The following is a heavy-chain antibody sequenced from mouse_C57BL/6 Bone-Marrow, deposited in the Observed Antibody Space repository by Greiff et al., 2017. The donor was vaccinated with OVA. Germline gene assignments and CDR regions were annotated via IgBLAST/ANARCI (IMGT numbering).Heavy chain of an antibody. CDR2: IEEGSGST. CDR1: GYTFTSYW. D-gene: IGHD1-1*01. J-gene: IGHJ2*01. Sequence: QVQLKQPGAELVKPGASVKMSCKASGYTFTSYWINWGKKRPGQGLEWSGDIEEGSGSTNYNEKYKKKATVTVNTTTSTAYKQFRSLRSEDSAVYCGARYCGSRSCDYWGQGTTLTVSS. V-gene: IGHV1-55*01. CDR3: ARYCGSRSCDY.